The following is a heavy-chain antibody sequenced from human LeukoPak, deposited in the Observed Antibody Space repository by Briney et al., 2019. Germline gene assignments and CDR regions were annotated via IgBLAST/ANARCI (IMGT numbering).Heavy chain of an antibody. Sequence: GRSLRLSCAASGFTFGDFAMHWVRQTPGKGLEWVCLKNGDGGSTYYADSVKGRFTISGDNSKNSLYLQMNSLRNEDTALYYCAKGKYSSGWFPFDSWGQGTPVTVSS. V-gene: IGHV3-43*02. J-gene: IGHJ4*02. D-gene: IGHD6-19*01. CDR2: KNGDGGST. CDR3: AKGKYSSGWFPFDS. CDR1: GFTFGDFA.